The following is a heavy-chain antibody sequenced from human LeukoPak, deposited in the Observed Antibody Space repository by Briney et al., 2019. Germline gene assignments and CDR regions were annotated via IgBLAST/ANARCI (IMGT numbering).Heavy chain of an antibody. CDR2: ITNDGSST. CDR3: ARDSTGYWYFDP. Sequence: GGSLRLSCAASGLTFSSHWMHWVRQAPGKGLVWVSRITNDGSSTTYADSVKGRFTISRDNAKNTLYLQMNSLRAEDTAVYYCARDSTGYWYFDPWGRGTLVSVSS. J-gene: IGHJ2*01. D-gene: IGHD3-3*02. CDR1: GLTFSSHW. V-gene: IGHV3-74*01.